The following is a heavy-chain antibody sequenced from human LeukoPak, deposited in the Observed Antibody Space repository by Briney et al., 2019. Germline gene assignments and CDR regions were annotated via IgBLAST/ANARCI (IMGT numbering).Heavy chain of an antibody. J-gene: IGHJ4*02. V-gene: IGHV3-23*01. CDR2: ISGSGTGT. Sequence: PGGSLRLSCAVSGFTFSSYAMSWVRQAPGKGLEWVSDISGSGTGTYYADSVKGRFTISRDNSKNTLYLQMNSLRAEDTAVYYCAKDGSSGLHFDYWGQGTLVTVSS. CDR3: AKDGSSGLHFDY. D-gene: IGHD6-25*01. CDR1: GFTFSSYA.